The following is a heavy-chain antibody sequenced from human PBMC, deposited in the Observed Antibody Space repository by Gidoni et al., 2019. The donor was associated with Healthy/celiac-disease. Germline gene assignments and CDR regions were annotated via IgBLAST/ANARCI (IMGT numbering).Heavy chain of an antibody. V-gene: IGHV4-38-2*02. CDR1: GYSISRGYY. CDR3: SATSSYYYYGMDV. CDR2: IYHSGST. J-gene: IGHJ6*02. Sequence: QVQLQESGPGLVQPSETLSLTCTVSGYSISRGYYWCWIRQPPGKGLEWIGSIYHSGSTYYNPSLKSRVTISVDTSKNQFSLKLSSVTAADTAVYYCSATSSYYYYGMDVWGQGTTVTVSS. D-gene: IGHD5-12*01.